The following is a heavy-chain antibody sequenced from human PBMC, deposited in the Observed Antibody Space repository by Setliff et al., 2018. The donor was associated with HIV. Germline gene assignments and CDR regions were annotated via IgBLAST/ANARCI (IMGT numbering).Heavy chain of an antibody. V-gene: IGHV4-59*01. D-gene: IGHD3-22*01. CDR3: ARGTYYYDSSGYFSVLDI. CDR1: GGSISRYY. CDR2: IYYSGST. J-gene: IGHJ3*02. Sequence: SETLSLTCTVSGGSISRYYWSWIRQPPGKGLEWIGYIYYSGSTNYNPSLKSRVTISVDTSKNQFSLKLSPVTAADTAVYYCARGTYYYDSSGYFSVLDIWGQGTMVTVSS.